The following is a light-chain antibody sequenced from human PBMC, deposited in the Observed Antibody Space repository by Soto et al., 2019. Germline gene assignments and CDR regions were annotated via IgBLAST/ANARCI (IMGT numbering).Light chain of an antibody. CDR2: SNN. V-gene: IGLV1-44*01. CDR3: AAWDDSLNAVV. J-gene: IGLJ2*01. CDR1: SSNVGRNT. Sequence: QAVATQPPSASGTPGQRVTISCSGSSSNVGRNTVNWYQQLPGTAPKLLIYSNNQRPSGVPDRFSGSKSGTSASLAISGLQSEDEADYYCAAWDDSLNAVVFGGGTKLTVL.